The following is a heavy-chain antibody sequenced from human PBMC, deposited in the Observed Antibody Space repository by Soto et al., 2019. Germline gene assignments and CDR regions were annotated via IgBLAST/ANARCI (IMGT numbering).Heavy chain of an antibody. CDR3: ARDKGANAPIDM. V-gene: IGHV3-33*01. CDR1: GFTFSSYG. J-gene: IGHJ3*02. CDR2: IWNDGKNK. Sequence: PGGSLRLSCAASGFTFSSYGMHWVRQAPGKGLEWVAVIWNDGKNKYYADSVKSRFTISRDNSKSTLDLQMNSLRVEDTAVYYCARDKGANAPIDMWGQGTMVTV.